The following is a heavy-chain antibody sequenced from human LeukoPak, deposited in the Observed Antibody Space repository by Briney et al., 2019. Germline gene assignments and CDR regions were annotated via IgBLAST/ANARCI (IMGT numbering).Heavy chain of an antibody. V-gene: IGHV4-59*08. CDR3: ARHYRREDWFDP. Sequence: SETLSLTCTVSGGSISDYYWSWIRQPPRKGLEWIGYIYYSGSTNYNPSLKSRVTVSVDTSKDQFSLKLTSVTAADTAMYYCARHYRREDWFDPWGQGTLVTVSS. CDR2: IYYSGST. J-gene: IGHJ5*02. D-gene: IGHD3-16*02. CDR1: GGSISDYY.